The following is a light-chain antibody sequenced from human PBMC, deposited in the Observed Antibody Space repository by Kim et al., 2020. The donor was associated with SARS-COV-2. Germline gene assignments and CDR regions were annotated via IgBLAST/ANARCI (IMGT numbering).Light chain of an antibody. J-gene: IGKJ3*01. CDR1: QYISNY. Sequence: AIRMTQSPSSFSASTGDRVTITCLASQYISNYLAWYQQKPGKAPKLLIYSASTLQSGVPSRFSGSGSGTHFTLTISSLQSEDFATYYCQQSYSYPFTFGPGTKVDIK. V-gene: IGKV1-8*01. CDR3: QQSYSYPFT. CDR2: SAS.